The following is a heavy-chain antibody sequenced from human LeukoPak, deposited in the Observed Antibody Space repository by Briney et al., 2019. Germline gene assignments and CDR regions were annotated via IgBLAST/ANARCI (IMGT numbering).Heavy chain of an antibody. J-gene: IGHJ4*02. Sequence: GGSLRLSCSASGFTFKSYAMHWVRQAPGKGLEWVAVISYDGSNKYYADSVKGRFTISRDNSKNTLYLQMNSLRAEDTAVYYCAREFLSGSGSHIPGGSFDYWGQGTLVTVSS. V-gene: IGHV3-30*04. CDR1: GFTFKSYA. CDR2: ISYDGSNK. D-gene: IGHD3-10*01. CDR3: AREFLSGSGSHIPGGSFDY.